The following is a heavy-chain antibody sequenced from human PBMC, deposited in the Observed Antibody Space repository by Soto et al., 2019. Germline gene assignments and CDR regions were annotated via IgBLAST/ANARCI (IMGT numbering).Heavy chain of an antibody. CDR3: AKDWYSSGSNDAFDI. D-gene: IGHD6-19*01. Sequence: VQLVESGGGLVQPGRSLRLSCAASGFTFDDYAMHWVRQAPGKGLEWVSGISWNSGSIGYADSVKGRFTISRDNAKNSLYLQMNSLRAEDTALYYCAKDWYSSGSNDAFDIWGQGTMVTVSS. V-gene: IGHV3-9*01. J-gene: IGHJ3*02. CDR2: ISWNSGSI. CDR1: GFTFDDYA.